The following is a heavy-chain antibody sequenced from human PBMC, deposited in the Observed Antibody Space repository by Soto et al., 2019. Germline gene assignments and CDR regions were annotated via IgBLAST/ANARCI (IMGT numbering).Heavy chain of an antibody. CDR1: GYTFSDPH. V-gene: IGHV1-2*02. CDR3: ATDLGSGRIP. D-gene: IGHD6-25*01. Sequence: QVQLVQSGAEVQRPGASVKVSCKTSGYTFSDPHMHRVRQAPGQGLEWMGWINPHSGATNYAHKFRGRVTMTRDTSIATAYMELTGLRFDDTAVYYCATDLGSGRIPWGQGTRVTVSS. J-gene: IGHJ5*02. CDR2: INPHSGAT.